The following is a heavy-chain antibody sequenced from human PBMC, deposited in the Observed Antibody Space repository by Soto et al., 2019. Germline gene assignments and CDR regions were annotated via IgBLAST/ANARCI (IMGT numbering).Heavy chain of an antibody. J-gene: IGHJ6*02. V-gene: IGHV3-23*01. Sequence: GGCPGLSCAASWVGFCTYAITLGRPAPGEGLGWGSVISGSGGSSYYAASVKGRFTISRDNSKNTLFLQMNGLRAEDTAVYYCAKVTKRAAAGRYEYYKYGMDVWGQGTTVTVSS. CDR2: ISGSGGSS. CDR3: AKVTKRAAAGRYEYYKYGMDV. CDR1: WVGFCTYA. D-gene: IGHD6-13*01.